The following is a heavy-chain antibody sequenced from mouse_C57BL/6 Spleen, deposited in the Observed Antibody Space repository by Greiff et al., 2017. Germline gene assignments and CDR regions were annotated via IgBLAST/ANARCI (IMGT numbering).Heavy chain of an antibody. CDR3: ARAGDGYSYAMDY. CDR2: INYDGSST. Sequence: EVMLVESEGGLVQPGSSMKLSCTASGFTFSDYYMAWVRQVPEKGLEWVANINYDGSSTYYLDSLKSRFIISRDNAKNILYLQMSSLKSEDTATYYCARAGDGYSYAMDYWGQETSVTVSS. V-gene: IGHV5-16*01. J-gene: IGHJ4*01. CDR1: GFTFSDYY. D-gene: IGHD2-3*01.